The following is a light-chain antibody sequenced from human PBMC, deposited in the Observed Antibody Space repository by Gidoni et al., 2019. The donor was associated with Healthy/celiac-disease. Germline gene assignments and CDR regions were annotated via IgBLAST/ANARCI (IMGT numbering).Light chain of an antibody. V-gene: IGKV3-20*01. Sequence: EIVLTQSPGTLSSSPGERATLSCRASQSVSSSYLAWYQQKPGQAPRLLIYGASSRATGIPDRFSGSGSGTDFTLTISRLEPEDFAVYYCQQYGSSVGFTFGPGTKVDIK. CDR1: QSVSSSY. J-gene: IGKJ3*01. CDR2: GAS. CDR3: QQYGSSVGFT.